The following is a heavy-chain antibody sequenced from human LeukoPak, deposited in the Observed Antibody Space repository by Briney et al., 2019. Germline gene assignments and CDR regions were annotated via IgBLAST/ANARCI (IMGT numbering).Heavy chain of an antibody. D-gene: IGHD3-3*01. V-gene: IGHV4-59*04. CDR3: ARISSDFWSGYCFGY. CDR1: GGSISSYY. J-gene: IGHJ4*02. CDR2: IYYSGST. Sequence: SETLSLTCTVSGGSISSYYWSWIRQPPGKGLEWIGCIYYSGSTYYNPSLKSRVTISVDTSKNQFSLKLSSVTAADTAVYYCARISSDFWSGYCFGYWGQGTLVTVSS.